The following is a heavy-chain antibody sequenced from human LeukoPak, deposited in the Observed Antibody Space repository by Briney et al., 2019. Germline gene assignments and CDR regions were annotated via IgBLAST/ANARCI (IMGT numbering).Heavy chain of an antibody. CDR2: IYYSGST. CDR3: ARLSGGNYDSRGYYFDY. D-gene: IGHD3-22*01. V-gene: IGHV4-39*01. CDR1: GGSISSSSYY. J-gene: IGHJ4*02. Sequence: SETLSLTCTVSGGSISSSSYYWGWIRQPPGKGLEWIGSIYYSGSTYYNPSLKSRVTISVDTSKNQFSLKLSSVTAADTAVYYCARLSGGNYDSRGYYFDYGGRETRAT.